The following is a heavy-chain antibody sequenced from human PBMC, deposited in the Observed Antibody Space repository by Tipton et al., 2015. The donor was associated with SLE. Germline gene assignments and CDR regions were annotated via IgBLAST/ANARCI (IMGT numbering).Heavy chain of an antibody. J-gene: IGHJ3*02. V-gene: IGHV1-18*04. CDR3: ARAMDYYDSSGSVGAFDI. D-gene: IGHD3-22*01. CDR1: GYTFTTYG. CDR2: ISAYNGNT. Sequence: QSGAEVKKPGASVKVSCKASGYTFTTYGVSWVRQAPGQGLEWMGWISAYNGNTNYAQKLQGRVTMTTDTSTTTAYMELRSLRSDDTAVYYCARAMDYYDSSGSVGAFDIWGQGTLVTVSS.